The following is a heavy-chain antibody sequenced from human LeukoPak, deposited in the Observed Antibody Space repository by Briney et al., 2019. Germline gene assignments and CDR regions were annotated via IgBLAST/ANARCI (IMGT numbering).Heavy chain of an antibody. D-gene: IGHD6-25*01. J-gene: IGHJ6*03. V-gene: IGHV4-4*07. CDR3: AKDFSSASYTYYYYYMDV. CDR1: GGSISMYY. Sequence: SETLSLTCTVSGGSISMYYWSWIRQPAGKGLEWIGRVYSSGSTNYNPSLKSRVTMSVDTSKNHFSLKVSSVTAADTAIYFCAKDFSSASYTYYYYYMDVWGKGTTVTVSS. CDR2: VYSSGST.